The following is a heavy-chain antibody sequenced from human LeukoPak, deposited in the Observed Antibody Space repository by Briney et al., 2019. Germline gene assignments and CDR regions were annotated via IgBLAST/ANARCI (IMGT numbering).Heavy chain of an antibody. CDR1: GFTFSSFA. CDR2: ISGTGDST. V-gene: IGHV3-23*01. D-gene: IGHD6-19*01. J-gene: IGHJ4*02. CDR3: AKDYSSGWYDY. Sequence: PGRSLRLTCAASGFTFSSFAMNWVRQAPGKGLEWVSTISGTGDSTNYADSVKGRFTISRDNSKNTLSLQLNSLRAEDTAVYYCAKDYSSGWYDYWGQGTLVTVSS.